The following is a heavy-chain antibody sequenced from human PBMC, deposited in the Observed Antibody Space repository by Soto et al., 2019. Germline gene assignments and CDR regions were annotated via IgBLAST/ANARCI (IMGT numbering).Heavy chain of an antibody. Sequence: EVQLVESGGGLVQPGGSLRLSCAASGFTFSSHWMHWVRQAPGKGLVWVSRINSDGSSTSYADSVKGRFTISRDNAKNRLYLQMNSLRAEDTAVYYCARVALSYGYGWPYGYWGQGTLVTVSS. CDR3: ARVALSYGYGWPYGY. J-gene: IGHJ4*02. CDR2: INSDGSST. D-gene: IGHD3-16*02. CDR1: GFTFSSHW. V-gene: IGHV3-74*01.